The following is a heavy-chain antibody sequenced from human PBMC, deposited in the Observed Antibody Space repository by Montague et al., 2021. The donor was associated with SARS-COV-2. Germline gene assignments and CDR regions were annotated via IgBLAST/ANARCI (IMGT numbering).Heavy chain of an antibody. J-gene: IGHJ2*01. CDR1: GDSVSSNIAT. CDR3: ARAYCGGDCYFYWYFDL. CDR2: TYYRSKWYN. V-gene: IGHV6-1*01. Sequence: CAISGDSVSSNIATWNWIRQSPSRSLEWLGRTYYRSKWYNDYAVSVKSRVIINPDTSNNRISLQLNSVTPDDTAVYYCARAYCGGDCYFYWYFDLWGRGTLVTVSS. D-gene: IGHD2-21*02.